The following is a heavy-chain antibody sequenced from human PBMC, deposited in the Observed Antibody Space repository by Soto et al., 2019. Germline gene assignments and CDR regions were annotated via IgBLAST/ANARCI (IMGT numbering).Heavy chain of an antibody. Sequence: PGGSLRLSCAASGFTFDDYAMHWVRQAPGKGLEWVSGISWNSGSIGYADSVKGRFTISRDNAKNSLYLQMNSLRAEDTALYYCAKDIVEAYYDFWSGYYTFDYYYYGMDVWGQGTTVTVSS. V-gene: IGHV3-9*01. D-gene: IGHD3-3*01. CDR2: ISWNSGSI. CDR1: GFTFDDYA. CDR3: AKDIVEAYYDFWSGYYTFDYYYYGMDV. J-gene: IGHJ6*02.